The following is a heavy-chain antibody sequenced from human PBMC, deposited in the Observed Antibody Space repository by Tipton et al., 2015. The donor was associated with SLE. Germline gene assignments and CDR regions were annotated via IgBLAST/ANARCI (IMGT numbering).Heavy chain of an antibody. CDR2: IDYTANP. D-gene: IGHD3-3*01. CDR1: GGSIGSFY. V-gene: IGHV4-59*01. J-gene: IGHJ4*02. Sequence: TLSLTCTVSGGSIGSFYWSWIRQTPGKGLEWIGNIDYTANPNYSPSLKSRVSISIDTSTNYFSLKLRSVTAADTAVYYCARGYDFWSGYIYWGQGTLFTVSS. CDR3: ARGYDFWSGYIY.